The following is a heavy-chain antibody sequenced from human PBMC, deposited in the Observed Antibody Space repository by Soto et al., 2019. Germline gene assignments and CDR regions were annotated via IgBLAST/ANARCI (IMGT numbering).Heavy chain of an antibody. D-gene: IGHD6-13*01. V-gene: IGHV3-7*01. CDR3: ARDWAAAGTYYYGMDV. Sequence: GGSLRLSCAASGFTFSSYWMSWVRQAPGKGLEWVANIKQDGSEKYYVDSVKGRFTISRDNAKNSLYLQMNSLRAEDTAVYYCARDWAAAGTYYYGMDVWGQGTTVTVSS. CDR2: IKQDGSEK. CDR1: GFTFSSYW. J-gene: IGHJ6*02.